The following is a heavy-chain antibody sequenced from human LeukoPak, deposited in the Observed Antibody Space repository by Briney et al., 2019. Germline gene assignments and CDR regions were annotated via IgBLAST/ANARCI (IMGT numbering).Heavy chain of an antibody. J-gene: IGHJ4*02. CDR3: ARGLELGY. D-gene: IGHD1-1*01. Sequence: GGSLRLSCAASGFIFSPYAMSWVRQAPGKGLEWVAGIAGGDDRFYADSVKGRFSISRDNSKNTLYLQMNSQRAEDTAVYYCARGLELGYWGQGTLVTVSS. CDR1: GFIFSPYA. V-gene: IGHV3-23*01. CDR2: IAGGDDR.